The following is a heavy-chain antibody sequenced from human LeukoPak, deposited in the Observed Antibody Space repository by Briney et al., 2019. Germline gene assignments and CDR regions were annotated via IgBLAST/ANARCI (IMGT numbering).Heavy chain of an antibody. J-gene: IGHJ3*02. CDR2: IKSKTDGGTT. CDR1: GFTFSNAW. Sequence: GGSLRLSCAASGFTFSNAWMSWVRQAPGKGLEWVGRIKSKTDGGTTDYAAPVKGRFTISRDDSKNTLYLQMNSLKTEDTAVYYCARTYDFGIGPPGDAFDNWGQGTLVTVFS. V-gene: IGHV3-15*01. CDR3: ARTYDFGIGPPGDAFDN. D-gene: IGHD3-3*01.